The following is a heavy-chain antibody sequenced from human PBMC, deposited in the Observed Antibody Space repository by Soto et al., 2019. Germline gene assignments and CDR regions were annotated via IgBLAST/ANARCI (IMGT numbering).Heavy chain of an antibody. CDR1: GGSFSGGGYY. CDR2: ISYSGST. V-gene: IGHV4-31*03. Sequence: ASETLSLTCTASGGSFSGGGYYWSWIRRHPGKGLEWMGYISYSGSTKYKPSLQSRITISVDTSKNQFSLRLTSVTAADTAIYFCARTSIFGVVLNAFDIWGPGTLVTVSS. CDR3: ARTSIFGVVLNAFDI. J-gene: IGHJ3*02. D-gene: IGHD3-3*01.